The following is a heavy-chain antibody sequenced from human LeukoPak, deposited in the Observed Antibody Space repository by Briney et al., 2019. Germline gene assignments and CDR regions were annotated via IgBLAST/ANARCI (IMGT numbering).Heavy chain of an antibody. CDR2: ISGSGGST. CDR1: GFTFSNYA. CDR3: AKHRFESGGYHSTD. Sequence: GSLRLSCAASGFTFSNYAMNWVRQAPGKGLEWVSAISGSGGSTYYADSVKGRFTISRDNSKNTLYLQMNSLRDEDTAVYYCAKHRFESGGYHSTDWGQGTLVTVSS. J-gene: IGHJ4*02. D-gene: IGHD3-22*01. V-gene: IGHV3-23*01.